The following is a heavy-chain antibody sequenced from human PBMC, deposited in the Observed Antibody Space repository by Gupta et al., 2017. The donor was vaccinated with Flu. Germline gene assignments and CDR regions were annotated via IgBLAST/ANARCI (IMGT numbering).Heavy chain of an antibody. J-gene: IGHJ3*02. Sequence: RQASGKGLEWVGRIKSRANNYATAYAASVKGRFTSSRDDSKNTVSLQMNGLNTEDTAVYYCTRHTPQGVAAPIWGQGTMVSVSS. CDR3: TRHTPQGVAAPI. D-gene: IGHD3-10*01. CDR2: IKSRANNYAT. V-gene: IGHV3-73*01.